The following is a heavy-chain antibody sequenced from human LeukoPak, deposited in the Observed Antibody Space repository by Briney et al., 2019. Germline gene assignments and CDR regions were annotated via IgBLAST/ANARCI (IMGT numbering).Heavy chain of an antibody. D-gene: IGHD6-6*01. CDR3: ARGYSSSSWSLFDY. V-gene: IGHV3-23*01. J-gene: IGHJ4*02. CDR1: GFTFSSYA. CDR2: ISGSGGIT. Sequence: GGSLRLSCAASGFTFSSYAMSWVRQAPGKGLEWVSAISGSGGITYYADSVKGRFTISRDKSKHKRYLQMNSLRAGDTAVYYCARGYSSSSWSLFDYWGQGTLVTVSS.